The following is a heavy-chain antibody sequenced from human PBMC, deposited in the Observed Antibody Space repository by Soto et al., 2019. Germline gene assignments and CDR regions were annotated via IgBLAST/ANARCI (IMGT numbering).Heavy chain of an antibody. J-gene: IGHJ4*02. Sequence: EVQLVESGGGLVQPGGSLRLSCAASGFTFSDHYMDWVRQAPGKGLEWVGRIRNRPNSYTTQYAASVKGRFAVLRDDSANLLYLQMNDLKTEDTSVYYCVRDSGRGFYFDYWGQGAQVTVSS. CDR1: GFTFSDHY. D-gene: IGHD3-10*01. CDR2: IRNRPNSYTT. CDR3: VRDSGRGFYFDY. V-gene: IGHV3-72*01.